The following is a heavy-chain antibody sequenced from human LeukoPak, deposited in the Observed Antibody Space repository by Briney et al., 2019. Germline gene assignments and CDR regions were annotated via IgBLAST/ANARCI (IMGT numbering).Heavy chain of an antibody. CDR3: AIGYYDSSGYYYVEYFDY. Sequence: PSETLSLTCTVSGGSISSSSYYWGWIRQPLGKGLEWIGSIYYSGSTYYNPSLKSRVTISVDTSKNQFSLKLSSVTAADTAVYYCAIGYYDSSGYYYVEYFDYWGQGTLVTVSS. V-gene: IGHV4-39*01. CDR1: GGSISSSSYY. J-gene: IGHJ4*02. D-gene: IGHD3-22*01. CDR2: IYYSGST.